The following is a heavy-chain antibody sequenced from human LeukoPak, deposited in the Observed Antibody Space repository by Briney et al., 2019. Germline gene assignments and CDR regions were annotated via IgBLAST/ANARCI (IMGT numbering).Heavy chain of an antibody. V-gene: IGHV3-7*01. CDR2: IKQDGSEK. CDR1: GFAFSSYW. Sequence: GGSLRLSCAASGFAFSSYWMSWVRQAPGKGLEWVANIKQDGSEKYYVDSVKGRFTISRDNAKNSLYLQMNSLRAKDTAVYYCARVRYYYGSGSYGIDYWGQGTLVTVSS. J-gene: IGHJ4*02. CDR3: ARVRYYYGSGSYGIDY. D-gene: IGHD3-10*01.